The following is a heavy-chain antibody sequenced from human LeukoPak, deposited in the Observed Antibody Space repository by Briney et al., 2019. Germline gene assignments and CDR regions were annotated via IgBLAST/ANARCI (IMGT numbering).Heavy chain of an antibody. Sequence: AASVKVSRKASGYTFTGYYMHWVRQAPGQGLEWMGWINPNSGGTNYAQKFQGRVTMTRDTSISTAYMELSRPRSDDTAVYYCARAVSGSYYVNFDYWGQGTLVTVSS. CDR2: INPNSGGT. D-gene: IGHD1-26*01. CDR1: GYTFTGYY. J-gene: IGHJ4*02. V-gene: IGHV1-2*02. CDR3: ARAVSGSYYVNFDY.